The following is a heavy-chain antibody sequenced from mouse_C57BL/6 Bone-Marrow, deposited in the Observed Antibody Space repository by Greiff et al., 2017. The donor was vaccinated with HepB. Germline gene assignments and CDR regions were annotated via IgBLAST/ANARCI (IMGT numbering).Heavy chain of an antibody. CDR1: GFTFSDYG. Sequence: EVKLVESGGGLVKPGGSLKLSCAASGFTFSDYGMHWVRQAPEQGLEWVAYISSSSSTIYYADTVKGRFTISRDNAKNTQFLQMTSLRSEDTAMYYGARDEDGYYEDWYVDVWGTGTTVTVSS. CDR2: ISSSSSTI. CDR3: ARDEDGYYEDWYVDV. J-gene: IGHJ1*03. V-gene: IGHV5-17*01. D-gene: IGHD2-3*01.